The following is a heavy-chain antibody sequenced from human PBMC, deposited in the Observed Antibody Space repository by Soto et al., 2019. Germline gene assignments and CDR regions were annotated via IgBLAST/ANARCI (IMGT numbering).Heavy chain of an antibody. CDR3: TTIITMIVTDAFDI. CDR2: IKSKTDGGTT. D-gene: IGHD3-22*01. CDR1: GFTFSNAW. Sequence: GGSLRLSCAASGFTFSNAWMSWVRQAPGKGLEWVGRIKSKTDGGTTDYAAPVKGRFTISRDDSKNTLYLQMNSLKTEDTAVYYCTTIITMIVTDAFDIWGQGTMVTVSS. V-gene: IGHV3-15*01. J-gene: IGHJ3*02.